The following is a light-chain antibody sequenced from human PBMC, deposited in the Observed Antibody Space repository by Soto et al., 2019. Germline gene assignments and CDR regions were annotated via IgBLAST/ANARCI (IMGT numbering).Light chain of an antibody. V-gene: IGLV2-8*01. CDR3: SSFAGVSTV. CDR1: SSDIGYYNY. CDR2: EVT. J-gene: IGLJ1*01. Sequence: QSALTQPPSASGSPGQSVTISCTGTSSDIGYYNYVSWYQQHLGKAPKLLIYEVTKRPSGVPDRFSGSKSGNTASLTVSGLQAEDEADYYCSSFAGVSTVFGTGTKLTVL.